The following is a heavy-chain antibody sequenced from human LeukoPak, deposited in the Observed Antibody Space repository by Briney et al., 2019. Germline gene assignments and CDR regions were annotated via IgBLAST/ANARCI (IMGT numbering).Heavy chain of an antibody. CDR2: IRYDGSNK. J-gene: IGHJ4*02. D-gene: IGHD2-21*02. CDR3: AKADNIVAVTAIALPFDY. Sequence: GGSLRLSCAASGFTFSSYGMHWVRQAPGKGLEWVAFIRYDGSNKYYADSVKGRFTISRDNSKNTLYLQMNSLRAEDTAVYYCAKADNIVAVTAIALPFDYWGQGTLVTVSS. CDR1: GFTFSSYG. V-gene: IGHV3-30*02.